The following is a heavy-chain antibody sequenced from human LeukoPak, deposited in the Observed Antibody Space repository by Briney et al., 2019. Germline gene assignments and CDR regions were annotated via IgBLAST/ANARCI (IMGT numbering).Heavy chain of an antibody. J-gene: IGHJ4*02. CDR3: ARGLGYCSSTSCYSFLDDY. Sequence: ASVKVSCKASGYTFTGYYMHWVRQAPGQGLEWMGWINPNSGGTNYAQKIQGRVTMTRDTSISTAYMELSRLRSDDTAVYYCARGLGYCSSTSCYSFLDDYWGQGNLVTVSS. CDR1: GYTFTGYY. V-gene: IGHV1-2*02. D-gene: IGHD2-2*02. CDR2: INPNSGGT.